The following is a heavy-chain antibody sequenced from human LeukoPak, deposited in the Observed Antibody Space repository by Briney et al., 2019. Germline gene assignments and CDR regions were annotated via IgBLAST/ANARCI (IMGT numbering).Heavy chain of an antibody. J-gene: IGHJ4*02. D-gene: IGHD5-12*01. CDR3: ARDGSDIVATEIDY. V-gene: IGHV1-18*01. CDR1: GYTFTSYG. Sequence: ATVKVSCKASGYTFTSYGISWVRQAPGQGLEWMGWISAYNGNTNYAQKLQGRVTMTTDTSTSTAYMELRSLRSDDTAVYYCARDGSDIVATEIDYWGQGTLVTVSS. CDR2: ISAYNGNT.